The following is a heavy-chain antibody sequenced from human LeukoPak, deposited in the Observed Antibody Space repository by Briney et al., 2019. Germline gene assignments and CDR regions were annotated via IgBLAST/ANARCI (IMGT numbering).Heavy chain of an antibody. CDR2: INGDGSST. CDR3: AREQYSGSYYN. Sequence: GGSLRLSCADSGFAFSSYWMHWVRQVPGKGLVWVSRINGDGSSTTYADSVKGRFTISRDNAKNTLYLQMNSLRAEDTALYYCAREQYSGSYYNWGQGSLVTVSS. V-gene: IGHV3-74*01. CDR1: GFAFSSYW. D-gene: IGHD1-26*01. J-gene: IGHJ4*02.